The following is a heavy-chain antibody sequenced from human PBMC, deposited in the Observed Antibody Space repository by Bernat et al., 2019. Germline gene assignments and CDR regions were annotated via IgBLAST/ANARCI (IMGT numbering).Heavy chain of an antibody. V-gene: IGHV3-11*05. J-gene: IGHJ6*03. CDR1: GFTFSDYY. CDR3: ARGTSTSAPYMDV. Sequence: VQLVESGGGLVQPGGSLRLSCAASGFTFSDYYMSWIRQAPGKGLDWVSYISSSSSYTNYADSVKGRFTISRDNAKNSLYLQMNSLRAEDTAMYYCARGTSTSAPYMDVWGKGTTVTVSS. CDR2: ISSSSSYT.